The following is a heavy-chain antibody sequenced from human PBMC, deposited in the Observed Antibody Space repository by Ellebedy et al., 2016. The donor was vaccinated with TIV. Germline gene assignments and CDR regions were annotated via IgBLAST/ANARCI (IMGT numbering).Heavy chain of an antibody. CDR2: ISGSGVST. CDR3: AKAQHLPILTDY. D-gene: IGHD2-2*01. J-gene: IGHJ4*02. CDR1: RFTFSSYA. V-gene: IGHV3-23*01. Sequence: GESLKISCAASRFTFSSYAMSWVRQAPGKGLEWVSAISGSGVSTYCADSVKGRFTISRDNSKNTLYLQMNSLRAEDTAVYYCAKAQHLPILTDYWGQGTLVTVSS.